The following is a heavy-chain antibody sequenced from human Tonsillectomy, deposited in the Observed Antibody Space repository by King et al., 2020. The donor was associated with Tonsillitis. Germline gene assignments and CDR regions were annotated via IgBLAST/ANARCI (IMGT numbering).Heavy chain of an antibody. J-gene: IGHJ4*02. D-gene: IGHD3-10*01. CDR3: ARVYGSGTYYFDY. V-gene: IGHV3-23*03. Sequence: EVQLVESGGGLVQPGGSLRLSCAASGFTFSNYAMSWVRQAPGKGLEWVSGIYTSDSSTYYVDSVKGRFTISRDNSKNTLYLQMNSLRVEDTAVYYCARVYGSGTYYFDYWGQGTLVSVSS. CDR1: GFTFSNYA. CDR2: IYTSDSST.